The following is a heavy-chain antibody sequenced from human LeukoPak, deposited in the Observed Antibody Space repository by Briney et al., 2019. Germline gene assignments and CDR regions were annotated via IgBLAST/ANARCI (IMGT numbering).Heavy chain of an antibody. V-gene: IGHV3-30*04. Sequence: GGSLRLSCSASRFTFRSYAMHWVRQAPGKGLEWVAFISFDGTNKYYVDSVKGRFTISRDNSENTVTLQMHSLRVEDTAVYYCAREVDHYLDYWGQGILVTVSS. CDR1: RFTFRSYA. CDR2: ISFDGTNK. CDR3: AREVDHYLDY. J-gene: IGHJ4*02.